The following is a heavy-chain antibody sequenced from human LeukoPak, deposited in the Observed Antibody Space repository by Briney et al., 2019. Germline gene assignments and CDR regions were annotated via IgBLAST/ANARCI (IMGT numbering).Heavy chain of an antibody. V-gene: IGHV3-23*01. CDR1: GFTFSRYA. CDR3: AKARRLYGDPVAYFDY. Sequence: GGSLRLPCGVSGFTFSRYAMSWVRGARGEGVEWVSAISGSGGRTYYADPVKGRFTTSRDNSKNTLHLQMNSLRAEDTAVYYCAKARRLYGDPVAYFDYWGQGTLVTVSS. J-gene: IGHJ4*02. CDR2: ISGSGGRT. D-gene: IGHD4-17*01.